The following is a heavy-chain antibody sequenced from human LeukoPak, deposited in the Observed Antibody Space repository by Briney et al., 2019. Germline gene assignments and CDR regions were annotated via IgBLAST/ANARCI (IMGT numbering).Heavy chain of an antibody. CDR2: IYHSGTT. V-gene: IGHV4-4*02. D-gene: IGHD1-20*01. J-gene: IGHJ4*02. CDR1: GASLSSDNW. CDR3: ARRITGVLAPFAS. Sequence: SETLSLTCAVSGASLSSDNWWSWVRQPPGKGLEWIGEIYHSGTTTYNPSLMSRVAVSLDKSKNQFSLRLNSVTAADTALYFCARRITGVLAPFASWGQGSLVTVSS.